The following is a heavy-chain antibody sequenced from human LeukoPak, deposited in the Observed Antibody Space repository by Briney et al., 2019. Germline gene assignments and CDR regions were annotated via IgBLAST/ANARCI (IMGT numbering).Heavy chain of an antibody. CDR3: AKASYLGIVGTSPFDY. J-gene: IGHJ4*02. CDR1: GFTFNTYA. Sequence: GGSLRLSFAASGFTFNTYAVHWVRQTPGKGLEWVSGISWNSDTVGYADSVKGRFTISRDNAKNSLYLQMTSLRPEDTALYYCAKASYLGIVGTSPFDYWGQGTLVTVSS. V-gene: IGHV3-9*01. D-gene: IGHD1-26*01. CDR2: ISWNSDTV.